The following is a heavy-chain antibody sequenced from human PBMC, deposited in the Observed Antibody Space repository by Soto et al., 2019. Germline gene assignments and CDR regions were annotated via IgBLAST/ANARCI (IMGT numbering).Heavy chain of an antibody. CDR1: GGTFSSYT. CDR2: IIPILGIA. CDR3: ARARYCSSTSCSLDMDV. D-gene: IGHD2-2*01. J-gene: IGHJ6*02. Sequence: QVQLVQSGAEVKKPGSSVKVSCKASGGTFSSYTISWVRQAPGQGLEWMGRIIPILGIANYAQKFQGRVTITADKSTSTAYMERSSLRPEDTAVYYCARARYCSSTSCSLDMDVWGQGTTVTVSS. V-gene: IGHV1-69*02.